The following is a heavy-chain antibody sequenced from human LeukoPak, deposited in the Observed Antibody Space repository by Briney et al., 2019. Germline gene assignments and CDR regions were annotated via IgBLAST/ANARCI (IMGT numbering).Heavy chain of an antibody. CDR3: TRDLQVQNGFDY. Sequence: GGSLRLSCAPSGFTFGDYAILWFRRAPGKGLEFLGFIRNDADAWTTAYAASVKDRFTISRDGSKSIAYLHLHSLKTDDAALYYCTRDLQVQNGFDYWGQGTLVTVSS. J-gene: IGHJ4*02. CDR2: IRNDADAWTT. V-gene: IGHV3-49*01. D-gene: IGHD4-17*01. CDR1: GFTFGDYA.